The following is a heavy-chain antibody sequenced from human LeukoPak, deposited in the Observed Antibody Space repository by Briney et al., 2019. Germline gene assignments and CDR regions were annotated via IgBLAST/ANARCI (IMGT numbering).Heavy chain of an antibody. CDR1: GGSINSDSYY. CDR3: ARHLGSGLDY. J-gene: IGHJ4*02. CDR2: ISYRGSI. Sequence: SETLSLTCTVSGGSINSDSYYWGWIRQPPGKGLEWIATISYRGSIYYNPSLKSRITISVDTSKNQISLRLRSVTAADTAVFYCARHLGSGLDYWGQGTPVTVSS. V-gene: IGHV4-39*01. D-gene: IGHD6-19*01.